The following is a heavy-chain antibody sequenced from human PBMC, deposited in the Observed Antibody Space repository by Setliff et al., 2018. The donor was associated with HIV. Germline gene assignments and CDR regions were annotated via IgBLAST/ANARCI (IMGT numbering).Heavy chain of an antibody. CDR1: GFTFSNSG. CDR2: IRYDESDK. CDR3: AKNLFSSRWSPLDY. Sequence: RLSCAASGFTFSNSGMHWVRQAPGKGLEWVTFIRYDESDKDYADSVKGRFTISRDNSKNTLYLQMNSLRSEDSAVYYCAKNLFSSRWSPLDYWGQGTLVTVSS. D-gene: IGHD6-13*01. V-gene: IGHV3-30*02. J-gene: IGHJ4*02.